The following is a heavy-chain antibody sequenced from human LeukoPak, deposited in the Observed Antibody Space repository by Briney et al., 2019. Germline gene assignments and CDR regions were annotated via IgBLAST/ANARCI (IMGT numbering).Heavy chain of an antibody. CDR3: ARDNGFGEPFDY. V-gene: IGHV3-48*01. J-gene: IGHJ4*02. Sequence: PGGSLRLSRAASGFTFSSYSMNWVRQAPGKGLEWGSYISSSSSTIYYADSVKGRFTISRDNAKNTLYLQMNSLRAEDTAVYYCARDNGFGEPFDYWGQGTLVTVSS. CDR2: ISSSSSTI. CDR1: GFTFSSYS. D-gene: IGHD3-10*01.